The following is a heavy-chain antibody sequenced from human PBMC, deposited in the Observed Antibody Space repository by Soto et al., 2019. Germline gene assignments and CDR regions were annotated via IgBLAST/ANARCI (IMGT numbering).Heavy chain of an antibody. CDR1: GFTFSSYW. CDR3: ARLVVATTNWFDP. Sequence: ESGGDLVQPGGSLRLSCAASGFTFSSYWMTWVRQAPGKGLECVANIKRDGSEMYYVDSVKGRFTISRDNAKNSLYLQMNSLRAEDTAVYYCARLVVATTNWFDPWGQGTLVTVSS. V-gene: IGHV3-7*02. CDR2: IKRDGSEM. D-gene: IGHD5-12*01. J-gene: IGHJ5*02.